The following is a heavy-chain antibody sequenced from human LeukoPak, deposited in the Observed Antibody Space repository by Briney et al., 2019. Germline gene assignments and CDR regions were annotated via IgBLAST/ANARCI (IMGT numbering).Heavy chain of an antibody. Sequence: ASVKVSCKASGYTFTSYGISWVRQAPGQGLEWMGRISAYNGNTNYAQKLQGRVTMTTDTSTSTAYMELRSLRSDDTAVYYCARIEVATTNFDYWGQGTLVTVSS. J-gene: IGHJ4*02. D-gene: IGHD5-12*01. V-gene: IGHV1-18*01. CDR3: ARIEVATTNFDY. CDR2: ISAYNGNT. CDR1: GYTFTSYG.